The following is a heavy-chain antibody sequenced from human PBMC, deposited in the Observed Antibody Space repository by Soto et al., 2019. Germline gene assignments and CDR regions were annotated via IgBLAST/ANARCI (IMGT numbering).Heavy chain of an antibody. D-gene: IGHD1-7*01. CDR1: GFTFSGNA. Sequence: EVQLLESGGGLVQPGGSLRLSCAASGFTFSGNAMSWVRQAPGRGREWVSAIGGSGGSTYYEDSVKGRFTISRDNSKNTLYLQMNSLRAGDTAVYYCAKVGETGTTLGDFDYWGQGTLVTVSS. J-gene: IGHJ4*02. CDR2: IGGSGGST. CDR3: AKVGETGTTLGDFDY. V-gene: IGHV3-23*01.